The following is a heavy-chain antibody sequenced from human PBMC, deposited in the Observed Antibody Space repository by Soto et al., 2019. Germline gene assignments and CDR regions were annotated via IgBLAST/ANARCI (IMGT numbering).Heavy chain of an antibody. V-gene: IGHV4-39*01. Sequence: QLQESGPGLVKPSETLSLTCTVSGGSFTSTNYFWGWIRQPPGKGLEWIGYMYYNGNTFYSPSLKSRVTMSVDTAKRQFSLDLSSVTAADTAMYYCASLQIYDSSAAPTPIFHPWGLGAMVTVSS. D-gene: IGHD6-25*01. J-gene: IGHJ1*01. CDR2: MYYNGNT. CDR3: ASLQIYDSSAAPTPIFHP. CDR1: GGSFTSTNYF.